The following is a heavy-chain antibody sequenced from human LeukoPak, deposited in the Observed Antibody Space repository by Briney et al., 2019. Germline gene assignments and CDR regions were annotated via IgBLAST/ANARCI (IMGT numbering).Heavy chain of an antibody. D-gene: IGHD3-22*01. CDR3: ARGGGYYSHFDY. CDR2: IYYSGST. V-gene: IGHV4-39*07. J-gene: IGHJ4*02. Sequence: KTSETLSHTCTVSGCSISSSSCYWGWIRQPPGKGLEWIGSIYYSGSTYYNPSLKSRVTISVDTSKNQFSLKLSSVTAADTAVYYCARGGGYYSHFDYWGQGTLVTVSS. CDR1: GCSISSSSCY.